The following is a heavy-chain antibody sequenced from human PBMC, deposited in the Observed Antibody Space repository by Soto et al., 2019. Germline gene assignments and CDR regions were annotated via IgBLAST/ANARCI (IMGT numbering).Heavy chain of an antibody. Sequence: PGGSLRLSCAASGFTFSSYGMHWVRQAPGKGLEWVAVIWYDGSNKYYADSVKGRFTISRDNYNNMVYLQMNSLRAEDMALYYCTKKVPGKRPFDYWGQGTLVTVSS. V-gene: IGHV3-33*06. J-gene: IGHJ4*02. CDR1: GFTFSSYG. CDR2: IWYDGSNK. CDR3: TKKVPGKRPFDY.